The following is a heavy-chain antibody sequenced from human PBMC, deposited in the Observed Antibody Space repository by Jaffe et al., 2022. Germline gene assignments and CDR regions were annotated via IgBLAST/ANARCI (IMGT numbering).Heavy chain of an antibody. V-gene: IGHV4-59*01. CDR3: AGFVQGFDY. Sequence: QVQLQESGPGLVKPSETLSLTCTVSGGSISSYYWSWIRQPPGKGLEWIGYIYYSGSTNYNPSLKSRVTISVDTSKNQFSLKLSSVTAADTAVYYCAGFVQGFDYWGQGTLVTVSS. CDR2: IYYSGST. J-gene: IGHJ4*02. CDR1: GGSISSYY.